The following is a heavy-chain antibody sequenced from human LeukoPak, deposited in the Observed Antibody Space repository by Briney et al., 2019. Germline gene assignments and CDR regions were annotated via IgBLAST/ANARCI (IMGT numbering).Heavy chain of an antibody. D-gene: IGHD1-26*01. CDR1: GFIFSSYA. CDR3: SKTSKLGPTEIDF. V-gene: IGHV3-23*01. J-gene: IGHJ4*02. Sequence: GGSLRLSCAASGFIFSSYAMSRVRQAPGKGLEWVSAISTSGSSTDYADSVQGRFTISRDNSKRTLYLQMNSLRAEDTAIYYCSKTSKLGPTEIDFWGQGALVTVSS. CDR2: ISTSGSST.